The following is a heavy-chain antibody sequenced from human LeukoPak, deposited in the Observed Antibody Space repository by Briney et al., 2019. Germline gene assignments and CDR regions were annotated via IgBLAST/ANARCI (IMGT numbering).Heavy chain of an antibody. V-gene: IGHV3-23*01. J-gene: IGHJ4*02. CDR3: AKEGYDILTGYTHFDY. CDR1: GFTVSSNY. D-gene: IGHD3-9*01. Sequence: PGGSLRLSCAASGFTVSSNYMSWVRQAPGKGLEWVSAISGSGGSTYYADSVKGRFTISRDNSKNTLYLQMNSLRAEDTAVYYCAKEGYDILTGYTHFDYWGQGTLVTVSS. CDR2: ISGSGGST.